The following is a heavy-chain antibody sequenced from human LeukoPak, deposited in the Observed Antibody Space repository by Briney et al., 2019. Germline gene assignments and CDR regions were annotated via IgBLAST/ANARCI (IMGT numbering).Heavy chain of an antibody. J-gene: IGHJ3*02. CDR3: AKDYCSSTSCYTWGYDAFDI. Sequence: GGSLRLSCAASGFTFSSYWMSWVRQAPGKGLEWVSAISGSGGSTYYADSVKGRFTISRDNSKNTLYLQMNSLRAEDTAVYYCAKDYCSSTSCYTWGYDAFDIWGQGTMVTVSS. CDR2: ISGSGGST. D-gene: IGHD2-2*02. CDR1: GFTFSSYW. V-gene: IGHV3-23*01.